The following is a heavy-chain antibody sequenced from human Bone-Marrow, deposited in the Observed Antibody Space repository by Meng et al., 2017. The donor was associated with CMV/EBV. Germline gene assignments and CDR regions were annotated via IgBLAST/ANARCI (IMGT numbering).Heavy chain of an antibody. CDR3: AGLRSYYKAGFDP. CDR2: IYHSGST. Sequence: SETLSLTCTVSGYSISSGYYWGWIRQPPGKGLEWIGSIYHSGSTNYNPSLKSRVTISVDTSKNQFSLKLSSVTAADTAVYYCAGLRSYYKAGFDPWGQGTLVTVYS. CDR1: GYSISSGYY. J-gene: IGHJ5*02. V-gene: IGHV4-38-2*02. D-gene: IGHD3-10*01.